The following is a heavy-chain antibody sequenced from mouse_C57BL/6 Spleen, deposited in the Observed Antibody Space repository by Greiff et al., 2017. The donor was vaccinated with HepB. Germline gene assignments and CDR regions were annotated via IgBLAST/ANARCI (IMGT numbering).Heavy chain of an antibody. D-gene: IGHD1-1*01. V-gene: IGHV1-18*01. Sequence: VQLQQSGPELVKPGASVKIPCKASGYTFTDYNMDWVKQSHGKSLEWIGDINPNNGGTIYNQKFKGKATLTVDKSTSTAYMELRSLTSEDTAVYYCARGDYGSSPYYYFDYWGQGTTLTVSS. CDR2: INPNNGGT. CDR3: ARGDYGSSPYYYFDY. CDR1: GYTFTDYN. J-gene: IGHJ2*01.